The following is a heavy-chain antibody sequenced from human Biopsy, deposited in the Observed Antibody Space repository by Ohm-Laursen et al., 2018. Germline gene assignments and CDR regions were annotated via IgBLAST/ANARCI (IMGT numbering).Heavy chain of an antibody. CDR1: GGTVSRYA. Sequence: SVKVSCKASGGTVSRYAISWVRQVPGQGLEWMGGIIPVFGLATYAQRLQGRVSITADTSTNTAYMELSSLRSDDTAVYFCARGLPTEYGDYFSLDYWGQGTLVIVSS. V-gene: IGHV1-69*10. CDR2: IIPVFGLA. J-gene: IGHJ4*02. CDR3: ARGLPTEYGDYFSLDY. D-gene: IGHD4-17*01.